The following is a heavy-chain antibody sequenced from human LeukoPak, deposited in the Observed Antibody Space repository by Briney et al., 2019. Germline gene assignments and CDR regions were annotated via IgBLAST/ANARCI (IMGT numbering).Heavy chain of an antibody. CDR3: ARTYDFWSEYYYYMDV. J-gene: IGHJ6*03. D-gene: IGHD3-3*01. CDR2: ISYDGSNK. V-gene: IGHV3-30*14. Sequence: PGGSLRLSCAASGFTFSSYAMHWVRQAPGKGLEWVAVISYDGSNKYYADSVKGRFTISRDNSKNTLYLQMGSLRAEDMAVYYCARTYDFWSEYYYYMDVWGKGTTVTVSS. CDR1: GFTFSSYA.